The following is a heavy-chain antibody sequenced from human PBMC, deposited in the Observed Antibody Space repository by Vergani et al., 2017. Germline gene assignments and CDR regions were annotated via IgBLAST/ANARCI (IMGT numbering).Heavy chain of an antibody. CDR1: GFTFSSYC. CDR3: AKTAGEGIDF. J-gene: IGHJ4*02. V-gene: IGHV3-30*18. CDR2: ITYYGSNK. Sequence: QVQLVESGGGVVQPGRSLRLSCAASGFTFSSYCMHWVRQAPSKGLEGVASITYYGSNKYYADSEKGRFTISRDKSKNTLYLQMNSLRAEDTAVYYCAKTAGEGIDFWGQGTLVTVSS. D-gene: IGHD7-27*01.